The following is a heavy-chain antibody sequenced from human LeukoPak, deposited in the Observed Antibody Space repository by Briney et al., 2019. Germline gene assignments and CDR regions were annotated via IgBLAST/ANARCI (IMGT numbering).Heavy chain of an antibody. D-gene: IGHD4-17*01. CDR2: INPNSGGT. CDR3: ARDQYGYYDY. V-gene: IGHV1-2*02. Sequence: ASVNVSCTASGYTFTGYYMHWVRQAPGQGLEWMGWINPNSGGTNYAQKFQGRVTITRDTSISTAYMELSRLRSDDTAVYYCARDQYGYYDYWGQGTLVTVSS. J-gene: IGHJ4*02. CDR1: GYTFTGYY.